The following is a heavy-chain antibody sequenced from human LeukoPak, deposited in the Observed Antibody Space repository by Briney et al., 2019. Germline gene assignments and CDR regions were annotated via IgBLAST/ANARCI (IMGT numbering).Heavy chain of an antibody. CDR3: ARDLGHYDILTGYYAGGPVDY. CDR1: GYTFTGYY. V-gene: IGHV1-69*04. Sequence: GASVKVSCKASGYTFTGYYMHWVRQAPGQGLEWMGRIIPILGIANYAQKFQGRVTITADKSTSTAYMELSSLRSEDTAVYYCARDLGHYDILTGYYAGGPVDYWGQGTLVTVSS. CDR2: IIPILGIA. D-gene: IGHD3-9*01. J-gene: IGHJ4*02.